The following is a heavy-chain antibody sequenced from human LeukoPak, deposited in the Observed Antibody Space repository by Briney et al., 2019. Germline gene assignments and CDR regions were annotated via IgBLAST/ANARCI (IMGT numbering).Heavy chain of an antibody. Sequence: AAVKVSCKASGYTFTSYYMHWVRQAPGQGLEWMGIINPSGGSTSYAQKFQGRVTMTRDTSTSTVYLELSSLRSEDTAVYYCARRASRAFDYWGQGTLVTVSS. V-gene: IGHV1-46*01. J-gene: IGHJ4*02. D-gene: IGHD3-10*01. CDR1: GYTFTSYY. CDR3: ARRASRAFDY. CDR2: INPSGGST.